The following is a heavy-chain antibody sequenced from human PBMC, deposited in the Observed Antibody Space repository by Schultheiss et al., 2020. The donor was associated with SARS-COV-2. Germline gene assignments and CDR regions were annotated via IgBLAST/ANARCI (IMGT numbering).Heavy chain of an antibody. CDR3: ARDGRYGDSISDYYHYYGMDV. CDR1: GFTFSSYE. J-gene: IGHJ6*02. Sequence: GGSLRLSCAASGFTFSSYEINWVRQAPGKGLEWVSYISSSGGTIYYAVSVKGRFTISRDNAKNSLYLQMNSLRAEDTAVYYCARDGRYGDSISDYYHYYGMDVWGQGTMVTVSS. V-gene: IGHV3-48*03. CDR2: ISSSGGTI. D-gene: IGHD4-17*01.